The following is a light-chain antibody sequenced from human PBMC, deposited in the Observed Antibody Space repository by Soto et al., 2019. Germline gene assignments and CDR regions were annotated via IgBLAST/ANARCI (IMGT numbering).Light chain of an antibody. V-gene: IGKV1-5*01. CDR2: DAS. CDR3: QQYNSYPYT. CDR1: QSISSW. Sequence: DIQMTQSPSTLSASVGDRVTITCRASQSISSWLAWYQQKPGKAPKLLIYDASSLESGVPSRFSGSGSGTEFTLTLRRLQPDDFATYYCQQYNSYPYTFGQGTKLEIK. J-gene: IGKJ2*01.